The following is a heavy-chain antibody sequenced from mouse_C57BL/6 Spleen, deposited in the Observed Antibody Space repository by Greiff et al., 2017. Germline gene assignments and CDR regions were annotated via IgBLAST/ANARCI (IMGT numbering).Heavy chain of an antibody. J-gene: IGHJ1*03. D-gene: IGHD1-1*01. CDR3: TPYYGSSYGYWYFDV. Sequence: VQLQQSGAELVRPGASVKLSCTASGFNIKDYYMHWVKQRPEQGLEWIGRIDPEDGDTEYAPKFQGKATMTADTSSNTAYLQLSSLTSEDTAVYYCTPYYGSSYGYWYFDVWGTGTTVTVSS. CDR1: GFNIKDYY. CDR2: IDPEDGDT. V-gene: IGHV14-1*01.